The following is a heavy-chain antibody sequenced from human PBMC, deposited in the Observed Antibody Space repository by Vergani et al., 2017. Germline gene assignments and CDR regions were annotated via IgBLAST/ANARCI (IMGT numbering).Heavy chain of an antibody. D-gene: IGHD3-10*01. V-gene: IGHV4-59*01. CDR3: ARGITMVRESPPYYFDY. CDR1: GGSISSYY. Sequence: QVQLQESGPGLVKPSETLSLTCTVSGGSISSYYWSWIRQPPGKGLEWIGYIYYSGSTNYNPSLKSRVTISVVTSKNQFSLKLSSVTAADTAVYYCARGITMVRESPPYYFDYWGQGTLVTVSS. CDR2: IYYSGST. J-gene: IGHJ4*02.